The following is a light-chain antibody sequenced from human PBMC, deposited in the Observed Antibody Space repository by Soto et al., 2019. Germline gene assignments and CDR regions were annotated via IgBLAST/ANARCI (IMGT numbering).Light chain of an antibody. J-gene: IGLJ1*01. CDR1: SSDVGGYNY. CDR3: SSYTSSSTLFV. CDR2: DVS. V-gene: IGLV2-14*01. Sequence: QPASVSGSPGQSITISCTGTSSDVGGYNYVSWYQQHPGKAPKLMIYDVSNRPSGVSNRFSGSKSGNTASLTISGLQAEDEADYYCSSYTSSSTLFVFGTGTKLTVL.